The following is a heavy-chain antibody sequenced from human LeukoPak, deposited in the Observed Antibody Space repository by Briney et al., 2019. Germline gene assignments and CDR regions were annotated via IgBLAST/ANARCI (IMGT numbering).Heavy chain of an antibody. J-gene: IGHJ4*02. D-gene: IGHD1-1*01. CDR2: IYHSGST. Sequence: SETLSLTCTVSGYSISSGYYWGWIRQPPGKGLEWIGIIYHSGSTYYNPSLKSRVTISVDTSKNQFSLKLSSVTAADTAVYYCASRDWNGHFDYWGQGTLVTVSS. CDR3: ASRDWNGHFDY. V-gene: IGHV4-38-2*02. CDR1: GYSISSGYY.